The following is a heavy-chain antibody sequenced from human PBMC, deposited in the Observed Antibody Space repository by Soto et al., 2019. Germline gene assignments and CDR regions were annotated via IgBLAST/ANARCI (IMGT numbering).Heavy chain of an antibody. CDR2: RYYSGST. CDR3: ARLYRDGYSTVDY. CDR1: GGSVSRYN. J-gene: IGHJ4*02. V-gene: IGHV4-59*02. D-gene: IGHD4-4*01. Sequence: SETLSLTCTVSGGSVSRYNWSWIRQPPGKGLECIGQRYYSGSTNYEPSLKSRVSISIWTAKNQCSVNLSSLTAACMAVYICARLYRDGYSTVDYWGQGTLVTVSS.